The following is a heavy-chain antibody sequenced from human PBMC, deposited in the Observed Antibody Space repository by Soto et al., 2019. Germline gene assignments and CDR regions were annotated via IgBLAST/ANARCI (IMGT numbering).Heavy chain of an antibody. J-gene: IGHJ4*02. CDR1: GDSITSSSYY. CDR2: IYYDGNT. CDR3: ARGTSNWSWKFDY. D-gene: IGHD1-20*01. V-gene: IGHV4-39*07. Sequence: SETLSLTCNVSGDSITSSSYYWGWIRQPPGKGLECIGNIYYDGNTYYNPSLKIRVTISLDTSKSQLSLRLTSVTAADTAVYYCARGTSNWSWKFDYWGQGILVTVSS.